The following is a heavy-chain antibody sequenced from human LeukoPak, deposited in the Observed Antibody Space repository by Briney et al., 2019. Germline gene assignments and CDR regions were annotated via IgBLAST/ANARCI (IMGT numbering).Heavy chain of an antibody. V-gene: IGHV3-74*01. J-gene: IGHJ4*02. Sequence: PGGSLRLSCSASGFTFSTYWIVWVRQAPGKGLLWVSHIDSDGSRTGYADPVKGRFTMSRDNAKNTLYLQMNSLRAEDTAVYFCARAAYSSSPDYWGQGTLVTVSS. CDR1: GFTFSTYW. CDR3: ARAAYSSSPDY. CDR2: IDSDGSRT. D-gene: IGHD6-6*01.